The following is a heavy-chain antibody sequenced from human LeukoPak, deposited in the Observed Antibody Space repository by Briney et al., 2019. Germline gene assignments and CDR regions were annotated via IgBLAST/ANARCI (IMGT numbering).Heavy chain of an antibody. J-gene: IGHJ4*02. Sequence: GGSLRLSCAASGFTFSSYEMNWVRQAPGKGLEWVSYISSSGSTIYYADSVKGRFTISRDNAKNSLYLQMNSLRAEDTAVYYCARALPRTMVRGLLDYWGQGTLVTVSS. D-gene: IGHD3-10*01. CDR1: GFTFSSYE. CDR2: ISSSGSTI. V-gene: IGHV3-48*03. CDR3: ARALPRTMVRGLLDY.